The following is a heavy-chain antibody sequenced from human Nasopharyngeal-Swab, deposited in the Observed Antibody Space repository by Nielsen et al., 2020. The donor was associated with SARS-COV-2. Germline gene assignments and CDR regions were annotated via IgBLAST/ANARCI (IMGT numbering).Heavy chain of an antibody. D-gene: IGHD1-26*01. CDR1: GFTFSSYS. Sequence: GESLKISCAASGFTFSSYSMNWVRQAPGKGLEWVSYISSSSSTIYYADSVKGRFTISRDNAKNSLYLQMNSLTDEDTAGYYCARDPASGYRYFDLWGRGTLVTVSS. CDR2: ISSSSSTI. V-gene: IGHV3-48*02. J-gene: IGHJ2*01. CDR3: ARDPASGYRYFDL.